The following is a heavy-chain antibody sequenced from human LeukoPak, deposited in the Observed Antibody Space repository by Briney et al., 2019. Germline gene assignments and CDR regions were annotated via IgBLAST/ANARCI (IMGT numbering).Heavy chain of an antibody. Sequence: GGSLRLSCAASGFTFSSYWMHWVRQAPGKGLVWVSSINSDGSSKTYEDSVKGRFTISRDNAKNTLYLQMNSLRAEDTAVYYCAIDHDSSGYYEMDYWGQGTLVTVSS. CDR2: INSDGSSK. CDR3: AIDHDSSGYYEMDY. V-gene: IGHV3-74*01. J-gene: IGHJ4*02. CDR1: GFTFSSYW. D-gene: IGHD3-22*01.